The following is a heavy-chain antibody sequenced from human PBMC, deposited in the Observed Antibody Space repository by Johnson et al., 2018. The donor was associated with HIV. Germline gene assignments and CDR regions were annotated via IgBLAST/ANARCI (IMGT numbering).Heavy chain of an antibody. D-gene: IGHD6-25*01. V-gene: IGHV3-15*01. CDR1: GSTFSNAW. CDR2: IKSNTDGGTT. CDR3: ARRIAAAAAAFDI. J-gene: IGHJ3*02. Sequence: VQLVESGGGLVQPGGSLRLSCAASGSTFSNAWMNWVRQAPGKGLEWVGRIKSNTDGGTTDYAAPVKGRFTIARDDSKTTLYLQMNSLRAEDTGMYYCARRIAAAAAAFDIWGHGTMVTVSS.